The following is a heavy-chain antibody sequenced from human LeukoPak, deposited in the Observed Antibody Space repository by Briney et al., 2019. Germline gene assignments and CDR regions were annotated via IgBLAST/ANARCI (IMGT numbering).Heavy chain of an antibody. V-gene: IGHV4-59*01. CDR1: GGSISSYY. J-gene: IGHJ5*02. CDR2: SRDRGPT. D-gene: IGHD1-1*01. CDR3: AREGTAETNLNLFDP. Sequence: SETLSLTCTVSGGSISSYYWSWIRQPPRKGLEWIGYSRDRGPTMCTPALKSRVTRSLDASNNRLSLKLSSGTAADTAVYYYAREGTAETNLNLFDPWGQGTLV.